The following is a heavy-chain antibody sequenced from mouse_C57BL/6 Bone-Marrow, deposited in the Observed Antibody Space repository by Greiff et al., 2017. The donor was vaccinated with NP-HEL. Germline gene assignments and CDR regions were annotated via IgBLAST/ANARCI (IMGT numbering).Heavy chain of an antibody. CDR1: GYTFTDYN. Sequence: VQLQQSGPELVKPGASVKIPCKASGYTFTDYNMDWVKQSHGKSLEWIGDINPNNGGTIYNQKFKGKATLTVNKSSSTAYMELRSRTSEDTAVYYCARGLSPYYYAMDYWGQGTSVTVSS. D-gene: IGHD3-2*02. J-gene: IGHJ4*01. CDR3: ARGLSPYYYAMDY. V-gene: IGHV1-18*01. CDR2: INPNNGGT.